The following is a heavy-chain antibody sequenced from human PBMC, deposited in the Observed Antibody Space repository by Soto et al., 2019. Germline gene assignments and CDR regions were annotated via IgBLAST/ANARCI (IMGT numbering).Heavy chain of an antibody. D-gene: IGHD2-2*02. J-gene: IGHJ6*02. V-gene: IGHV1-69*01. Sequence: QVQLVQSGAEVKKPGSSVKVSCKASGGTFSSYAISWVRQAPGQGLEWMGGIIPIFGTANYAQKFQGRVTLTADESTSTAYMALSSMRSEDTAVYYCAVRYCSSTSCYTGSIYYYYGMDVWGHGTTVTVSS. CDR2: IIPIFGTA. CDR3: AVRYCSSTSCYTGSIYYYYGMDV. CDR1: GGTFSSYA.